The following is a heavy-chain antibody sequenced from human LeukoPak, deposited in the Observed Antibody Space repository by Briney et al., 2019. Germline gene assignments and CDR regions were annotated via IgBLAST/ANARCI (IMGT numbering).Heavy chain of an antibody. D-gene: IGHD4-17*01. CDR1: GFTFSTYT. CDR3: AKRVTVTTKYFDS. CDR2: IGTGGET. V-gene: IGHV3-23*01. Sequence: GGSLRLSCAASGFTFSTYTMSWVRQAPGQGLEWISVIGTGGETHYAESVRGRFTISRSNFKNTLYLQMNSLRAEDTAVYYCAKRVTVTTKYFDSWGQGTLVTVSS. J-gene: IGHJ4*02.